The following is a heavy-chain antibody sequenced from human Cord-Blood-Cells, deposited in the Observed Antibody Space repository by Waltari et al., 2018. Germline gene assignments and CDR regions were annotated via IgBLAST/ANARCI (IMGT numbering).Heavy chain of an antibody. V-gene: IGHV4-34*01. D-gene: IGHD4-4*01. CDR2: INQSGST. CDR1: GGSFSGYY. CDR3: ARGVTVTRNAFDI. Sequence: QVQLQQWGAGLLKPSETLSLTCAVYGGSFSGYYWSWIRQPPGKGLEWIGEINQSGSTNYNPSLKSRVTISVDTSKNQFSLKLSSVTAADTAVYYCARGVTVTRNAFDIWGQGTMVTVSS. J-gene: IGHJ3*02.